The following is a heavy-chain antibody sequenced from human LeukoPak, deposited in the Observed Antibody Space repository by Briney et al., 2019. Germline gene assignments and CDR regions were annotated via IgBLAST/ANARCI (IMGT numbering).Heavy chain of an antibody. CDR1: GFTFSTFG. CDR2: IWYDGTNK. Sequence: GGSLRISCAASGFTFSTFGMHWFRQAPGKGLEWVAIIWYDGTNKYYADSVKGRFTVSRDSSKNTLYLQMNSLRAEDTAVYYCSITRVGTYDIDVWGQGTTVTVSS. J-gene: IGHJ6*02. V-gene: IGHV3-33*01. CDR3: SITRVGTYDIDV. D-gene: IGHD1-14*01.